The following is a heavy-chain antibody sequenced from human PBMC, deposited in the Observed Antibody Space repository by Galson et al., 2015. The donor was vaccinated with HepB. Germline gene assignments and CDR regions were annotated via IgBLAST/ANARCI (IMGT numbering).Heavy chain of an antibody. Sequence: SVKVSCKASGGTFSSYAISWVRQAPGQGLEWMGGIIPIFGTANYAQKFQGRVTITADESTSTAYMELSSLRSEDTAVYYCAREPTSSGWYGGYFDYWGQGTLVTVSS. J-gene: IGHJ4*02. CDR2: IIPIFGTA. CDR1: GGTFSSYA. CDR3: AREPTSSGWYGGYFDY. V-gene: IGHV1-69*13. D-gene: IGHD6-19*01.